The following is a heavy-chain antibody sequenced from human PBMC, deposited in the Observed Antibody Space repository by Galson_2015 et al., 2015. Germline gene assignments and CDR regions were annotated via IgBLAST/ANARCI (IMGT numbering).Heavy chain of an antibody. Sequence: SETLSLTCTVSGGSISSYYWSWIRQPPGKGLEWIGYIYYSGSTNYNPSLKSRVTISVDTSKNQFSLKLSSVTAADTAVYYCARVLDHPKLGSALDYWGQGTLVTVSS. CDR2: IYYSGST. J-gene: IGHJ4*02. CDR3: ARVLDHPKLGSALDY. CDR1: GGSISSYY. D-gene: IGHD7-27*01. V-gene: IGHV4-59*01.